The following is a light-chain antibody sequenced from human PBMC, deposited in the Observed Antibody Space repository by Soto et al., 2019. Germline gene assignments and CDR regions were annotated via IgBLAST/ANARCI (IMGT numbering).Light chain of an antibody. J-gene: IGKJ3*01. CDR1: QTISSW. Sequence: DIQMTQSPSTLSASVRDRVTITCRASQTISSWLAWFQQRPGRAPKFLIYSASTLHSGVPSRFSGSGSGTDFTLTISSLQPEDFGTYYCQQANSFPLTFGPGTKVDMK. V-gene: IGKV1-12*01. CDR2: SAS. CDR3: QQANSFPLT.